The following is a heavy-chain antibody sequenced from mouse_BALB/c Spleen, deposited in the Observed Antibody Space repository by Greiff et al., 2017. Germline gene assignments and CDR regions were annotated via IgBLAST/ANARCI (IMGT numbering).Heavy chain of an antibody. CDR2: ISSGGGST. Sequence: DVHLVESGGGLVKPGGSLKLSCAASGFAFSSYDMSWVRQTPEKRLEWVAYISSGGGSTYYPDTVKGRFTISRDNAKNTLYLQMSSLKSEDTAMYYCARHRDYYGSSYWFAYWGQGTLVTVSA. CDR3: ARHRDYYGSSYWFAY. J-gene: IGHJ3*01. D-gene: IGHD1-1*01. CDR1: GFAFSSYD. V-gene: IGHV5-12-1*01.